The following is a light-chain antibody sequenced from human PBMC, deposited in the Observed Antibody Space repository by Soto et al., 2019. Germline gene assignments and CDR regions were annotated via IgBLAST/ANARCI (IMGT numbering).Light chain of an antibody. CDR2: AAS. CDR1: QDISNY. Sequence: DIPMTQSPSSLSASVGDRVTITCRASQDISNYLAWYQQKPGKVPQVLIYAASTLQSGVPSRFSGSASGTDFTLTISSLQPEDVATYYCQNYNSAPLTFGGGTKVEIK. J-gene: IGKJ4*01. CDR3: QNYNSAPLT. V-gene: IGKV1-27*01.